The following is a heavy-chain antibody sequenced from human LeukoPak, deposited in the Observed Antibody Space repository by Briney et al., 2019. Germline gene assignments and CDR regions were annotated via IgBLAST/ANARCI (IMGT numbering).Heavy chain of an antibody. Sequence: PGGSLRLSRAASGFTFSSYEMNWVRQAPGKGLEWVSYMSSRGSIIFYADSVKGRFTISRDNAKNSLYLQMDSLRVEDTAVYYCARGAAGGMYNWFDPWGQGTLVTVSS. CDR3: ARGAAGGMYNWFDP. CDR2: MSSRGSII. V-gene: IGHV3-48*03. CDR1: GFTFSSYE. D-gene: IGHD6-13*01. J-gene: IGHJ5*02.